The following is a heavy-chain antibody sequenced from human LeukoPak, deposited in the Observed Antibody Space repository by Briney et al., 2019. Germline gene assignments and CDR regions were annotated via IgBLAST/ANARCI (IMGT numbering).Heavy chain of an antibody. J-gene: IGHJ4*02. D-gene: IGHD5-18*01. CDR1: GFTFSSYA. Sequence: GGSLRLSCAASGFTFSSYAMSWVRQAPGKGLEWVSAISGSGGSTYYADSVKGRFTISRDNSKNTLYLQMNSLRAEDTAVYYCAKVSGYSYGLTAPLDYWGQGTLVTVSS. V-gene: IGHV3-23*01. CDR2: ISGSGGST. CDR3: AKVSGYSYGLTAPLDY.